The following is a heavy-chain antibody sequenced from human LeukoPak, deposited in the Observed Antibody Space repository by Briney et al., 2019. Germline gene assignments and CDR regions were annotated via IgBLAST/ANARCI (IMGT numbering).Heavy chain of an antibody. J-gene: IGHJ4*02. Sequence: ASVKVSCKVSGYTLTELSMHWVRQAPGKGLEWMGRVDPEDGETIYAEKFQGRVTITADTSTDTAYMELSSLRSEDTAVYYCATEIRGATPQFDYWGQGTLVTVSS. V-gene: IGHV1-24*01. CDR2: VDPEDGET. D-gene: IGHD1-26*01. CDR1: GYTLTELS. CDR3: ATEIRGATPQFDY.